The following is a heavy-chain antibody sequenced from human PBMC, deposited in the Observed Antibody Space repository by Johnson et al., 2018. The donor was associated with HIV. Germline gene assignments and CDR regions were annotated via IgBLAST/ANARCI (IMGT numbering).Heavy chain of an antibody. J-gene: IGHJ3*02. V-gene: IGHV3-53*01. CDR2: IYSGGRT. CDR1: GFTVSSNY. Sequence: EQLVESGGGLVQPGGSLRLSCAASGFTVSSNYMSWVRQAPGKGLEWVSLIYSGGRTYYADSVKGRFTISRDNSKNTLYLQMNTLRAEDTAVYYCAREAGAFDIWGQGTTVTVSS. CDR3: AREAGAFDI.